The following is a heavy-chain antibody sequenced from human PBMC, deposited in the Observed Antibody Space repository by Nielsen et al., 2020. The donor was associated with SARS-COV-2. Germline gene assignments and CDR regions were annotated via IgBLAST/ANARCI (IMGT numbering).Heavy chain of an antibody. CDR1: GFTFSSYG. CDR2: ISYDGSNK. V-gene: IGHV3-30*18. D-gene: IGHD3-10*01. J-gene: IGHJ6*02. Sequence: GESLKISCAASGFTFSSYGMHWVRQAPGKGLERVAVISYDGSNKYYADSVKGRFTISRDNSKNTLYLQMNSLRAEDTAVYYCAKGEDYYGSGSSHFYYYYGMDVWGQGTTVTVSS. CDR3: AKGEDYYGSGSSHFYYYYGMDV.